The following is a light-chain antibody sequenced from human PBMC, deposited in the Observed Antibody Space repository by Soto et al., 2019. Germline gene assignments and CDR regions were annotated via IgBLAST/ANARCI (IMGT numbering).Light chain of an antibody. CDR3: QQRRNWPRLA. V-gene: IGKV3-11*01. Sequence: EIVLTQSPAPLSFSPGERASLSFRASQSVSTYLAWYQQKPGQAPRLLIYDASNRATGIPARFTGSGSGTDFTLTISSLEPEDFAVYYCQQRRNWPRLAFGGGTKVDI. J-gene: IGKJ4*01. CDR1: QSVSTY. CDR2: DAS.